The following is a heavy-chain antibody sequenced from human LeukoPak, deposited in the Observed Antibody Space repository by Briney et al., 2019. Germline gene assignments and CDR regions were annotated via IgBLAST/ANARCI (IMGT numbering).Heavy chain of an antibody. Sequence: ASVNVSCKTSGYTFTNYGIGWVRQAPGQRLEWMVWISAYTGDTHYVQKFHDRVTMTIDTSTNTAYMQLTTLPSDDTAVYYCARGLGLRLRPSRFDPWGQGTLVTVSS. CDR1: GYTFTNYG. V-gene: IGHV1-18*01. CDR2: ISAYTGDT. D-gene: IGHD2-21*02. CDR3: ARGLGLRLRPSRFDP. J-gene: IGHJ5*02.